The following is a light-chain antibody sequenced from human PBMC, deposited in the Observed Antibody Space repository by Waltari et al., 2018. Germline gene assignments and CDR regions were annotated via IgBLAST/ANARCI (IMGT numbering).Light chain of an antibody. Sequence: DIQMTQSPSTLSASVGDRVTITCRASQSISSWLAWYQQKPGKAPKLLIYTASSLESGVPSRFSGSGSGTEFTLTVSSLQPDDFATYYCQQYNSYPYSCGQGTKLQIK. V-gene: IGKV1-5*03. CDR2: TAS. CDR3: QQYNSYPYS. CDR1: QSISSW. J-gene: IGKJ2*03.